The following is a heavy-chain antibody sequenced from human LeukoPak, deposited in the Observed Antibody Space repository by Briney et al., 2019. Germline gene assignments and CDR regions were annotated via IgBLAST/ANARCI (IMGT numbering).Heavy chain of an antibody. CDR2: INPSGGST. D-gene: IGHD6-13*01. J-gene: IGHJ4*02. V-gene: IGHV1-46*01. Sequence: ASVKVSCKASGYTFTSYGISWVRQAPGQGLEWMGIINPSGGSTSYAQKFQGRVTMTRDMSTSTVYMELSSLRSEDTAVYYCARDVIAAAGILDYWGQGTLVTVSS. CDR3: ARDVIAAAGILDY. CDR1: GYTFTSYG.